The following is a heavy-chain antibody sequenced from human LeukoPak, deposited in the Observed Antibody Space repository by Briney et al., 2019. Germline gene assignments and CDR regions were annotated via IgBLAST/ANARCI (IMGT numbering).Heavy chain of an antibody. CDR2: IKKDGSER. CDR3: ARDLAGPPQEAFDI. V-gene: IGHV3-7*01. J-gene: IGHJ3*02. Sequence: GGSLRLSCAASGFTFSSYWMNWVRQAPGKGLEWVANIKKDGSERYYVDSVKDRFTISRDNTKKSLYLQMNTLRAEDTAVYYCARDLAGPPQEAFDIWGQGTMVTVSS. CDR1: GFTFSSYW.